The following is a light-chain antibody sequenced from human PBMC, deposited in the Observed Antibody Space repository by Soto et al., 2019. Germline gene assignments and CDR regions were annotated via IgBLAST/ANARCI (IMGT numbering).Light chain of an antibody. J-gene: IGLJ1*01. CDR1: SSDVGGYNY. V-gene: IGLV2-14*03. CDR2: DVS. Sequence: QSVLTQPASVSGAPGQSIAISCTGTSSDVGGYNYVSWYQHHPGTAPKLMVYDVSNRSSGFSNRFSGSKSGHTASLTISGHQSDHEADYYCRSYTSSSTYVYGSGTKLAVL. CDR3: RSYTSSSTYV.